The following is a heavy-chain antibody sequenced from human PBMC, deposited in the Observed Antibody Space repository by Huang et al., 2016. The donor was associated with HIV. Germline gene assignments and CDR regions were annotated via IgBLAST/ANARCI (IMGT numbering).Heavy chain of an antibody. CDR3: VRESLYFGDFLFDH. V-gene: IGHV1-18*04. CDR1: GFTFTNYG. J-gene: IGHJ4*02. Sequence: QVQLVQSGAEVKRPGASLKVSCKTAGFTFTNYGFSWVRQAPGQGLEWLGGVSDNSGDINYEVKIEGRVSMTTDTTSGTAYMELRRLTSDDTATYYCVRESLYFGDFLFDHWGQGTPVTVSA. D-gene: IGHD3-10*01. CDR2: VSDNSGDI.